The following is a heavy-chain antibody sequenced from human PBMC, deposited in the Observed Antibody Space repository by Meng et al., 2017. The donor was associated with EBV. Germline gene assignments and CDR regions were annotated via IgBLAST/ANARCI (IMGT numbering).Heavy chain of an antibody. V-gene: IGHV1-69*06. CDR2: IIPIFGTA. J-gene: IGHJ4*02. CDR3: ARAEIAAAGRLDY. D-gene: IGHD6-13*01. CDR1: GGTFSSYA. Sequence: QVEGVEGGAGVKKPGCSVSVSCKASGGTFSSYAISWVRQAPGQGLEWMGGIIPIFGTANYAQKFQGRVTITADKSTSTAYMELSSLRSEDTAVYYCARAEIAAAGRLDYWGQGTLVTVSS.